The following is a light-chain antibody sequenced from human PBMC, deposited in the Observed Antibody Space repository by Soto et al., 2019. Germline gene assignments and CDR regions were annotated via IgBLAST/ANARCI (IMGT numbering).Light chain of an antibody. CDR3: QQSYSTPWT. J-gene: IGKJ1*01. CDR1: QSISSY. V-gene: IGKV1-39*01. CDR2: AAS. Sequence: DIRMTQSPSSLSASVGDRVTITCRASQSISSYLNWYQQKPGKAPKLLIYAASSLQSGVPSRFSCSGSGTDFTLTISSLQPADFATYYCQQSYSTPWTFGEGTKVEIK.